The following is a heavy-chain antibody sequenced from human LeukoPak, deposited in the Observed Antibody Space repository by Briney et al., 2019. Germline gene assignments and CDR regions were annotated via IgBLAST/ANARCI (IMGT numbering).Heavy chain of an antibody. Sequence: ASVKVSCKVSGYTLTELSMHWVRQAPGKGLEWMGGFDPEDDETIYAQKFQGRVTMTEDTSTDTAYMELSSLRSEDTAVYYCARGFPLSYSSPVMDVWGKGTTVTISS. CDR1: GYTLTELS. V-gene: IGHV1-24*01. D-gene: IGHD5-18*01. CDR2: FDPEDDET. CDR3: ARGFPLSYSSPVMDV. J-gene: IGHJ6*04.